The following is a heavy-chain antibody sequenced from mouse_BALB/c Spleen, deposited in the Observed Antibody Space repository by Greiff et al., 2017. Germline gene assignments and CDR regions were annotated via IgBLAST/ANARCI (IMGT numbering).Heavy chain of an antibody. V-gene: IGHV3-8*02. CDR2: ISYSGST. J-gene: IGHJ4*01. CDR1: GDSITSGY. CDR3: ARGRYGNPYAMDY. Sequence: EVQRVESGPSLVKPSQTLSLTCSVTGDSITSGYWNWIRKFPGNKLEYMGYISYSGSTYYNPSLKSRISITRDTSKTQYYLQLNSVTTEDTATYYCARGRYGNPYAMDYWGQGTSVTVSS. D-gene: IGHD2-10*02.